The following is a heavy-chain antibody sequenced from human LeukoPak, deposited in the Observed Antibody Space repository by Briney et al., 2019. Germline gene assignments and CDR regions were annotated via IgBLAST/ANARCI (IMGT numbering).Heavy chain of an antibody. CDR1: GGSFSGYY. D-gene: IGHD3-3*01. V-gene: IGHV4-34*01. J-gene: IGHJ4*02. CDR2: INHSGST. Sequence: PSETLSLTYAVYGGSFSGYYWSWIRQPPGKGLEWIGEINHSGSTNYNPSLKSRVTISVDTSKNQFSLKLSSVTAADTAVYYCARVSRLIRFLEWLSIDYWGQGTLVTVSP. CDR3: ARVSRLIRFLEWLSIDY.